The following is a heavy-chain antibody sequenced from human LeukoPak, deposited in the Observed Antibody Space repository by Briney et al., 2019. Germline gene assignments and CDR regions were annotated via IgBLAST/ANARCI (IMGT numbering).Heavy chain of an antibody. J-gene: IGHJ4*02. Sequence: GGSLRLSCAASGFTFSNYGMSWVRQAPGKGLEWVSAISGSGGSTYYADSVKGRFTISRDNSKNTLYLQMNSLRAEDTAVYYCASTEAAAGTGYFDYWGQGTLVTVS. CDR1: GFTFSNYG. V-gene: IGHV3-23*01. CDR2: ISGSGGST. D-gene: IGHD6-13*01. CDR3: ASTEAAAGTGYFDY.